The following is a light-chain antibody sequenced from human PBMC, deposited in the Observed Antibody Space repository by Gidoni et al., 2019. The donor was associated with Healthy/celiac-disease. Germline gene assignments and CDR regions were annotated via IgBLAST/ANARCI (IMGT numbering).Light chain of an antibody. CDR1: QRLLHSDGYNY. Sequence: EIVMTQSPLSLPVTPGAPASISCRSTQRLLHSDGYNYLDWYLQKPGQSPQLLIYLGSNRASGVPDRFTGSVSGTDFTLKISRVEAEDVGVYYCMQALQTWTFGQGTKVEIK. CDR3: MQALQTWT. CDR2: LGS. V-gene: IGKV2-28*01. J-gene: IGKJ1*01.